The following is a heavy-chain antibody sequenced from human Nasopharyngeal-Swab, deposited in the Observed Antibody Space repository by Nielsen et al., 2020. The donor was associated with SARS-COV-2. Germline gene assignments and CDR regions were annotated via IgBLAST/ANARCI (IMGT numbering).Heavy chain of an antibody. CDR3: ARAPDCGGGSCNSYHYYGMDV. Sequence: GGSLRLSCAASGFTFSSYWMHWVRQPPGKGLVWVSRINRDGTYTTYADSVEGRFTISRDNAKNTLFLQMYSLRAEDTAVYYCARAPDCGGGSCNSYHYYGMDVWGKGTTVTVSS. D-gene: IGHD2-15*01. J-gene: IGHJ6*04. V-gene: IGHV3-74*01. CDR1: GFTFSSYW. CDR2: INRDGTYT.